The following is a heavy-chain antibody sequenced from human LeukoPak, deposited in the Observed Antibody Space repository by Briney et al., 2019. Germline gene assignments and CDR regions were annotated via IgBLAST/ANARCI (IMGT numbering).Heavy chain of an antibody. CDR1: GGSISSYY. Sequence: SETLSLTCTVSGGSISSYYWSWIRQPPGKGLEWIGYIYYGGSTNYNPSLKSRVTISVDTSKNQFSLKLSSVTAADTAVYYCARDLGLGNWFDPWGQGTLVTASS. V-gene: IGHV4-59*01. CDR2: IYYGGST. CDR3: ARDLGLGNWFDP. J-gene: IGHJ5*02. D-gene: IGHD3/OR15-3a*01.